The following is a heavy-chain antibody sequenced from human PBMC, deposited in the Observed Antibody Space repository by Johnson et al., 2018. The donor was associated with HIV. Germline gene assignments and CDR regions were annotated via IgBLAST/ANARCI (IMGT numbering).Heavy chain of an antibody. V-gene: IGHV3-9*01. CDR2: ISWNSDTL. J-gene: IGHJ3*02. CDR1: GFTFEDYA. Sequence: VQLVESGGTLVQPDRSLRLSCASSGFTFEDYAMHWVRQGPGKGLEWVSGISWNSDTLVYADSVEGRFTISRDNADNSLHLQMNSLRPEDTALYYCARDGDDGDEADDTKGAFDIWGQGTMVTVSS. D-gene: IGHD3-9*01. CDR3: ARDGDDGDEADDTKGAFDI.